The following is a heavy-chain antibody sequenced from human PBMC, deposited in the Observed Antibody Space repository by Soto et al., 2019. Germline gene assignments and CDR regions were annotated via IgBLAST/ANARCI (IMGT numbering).Heavy chain of an antibody. CDR1: GFTFSSYA. V-gene: IGHV3-23*01. CDR2: IIGTGGST. D-gene: IGHD6-19*01. Sequence: EVQLLESGGGLVQPGGSLRLSCAASGFTFSSYAMAWVRQAPGKGLEWISTIIGTGGSTFYPDSVKGRFTISRDNSKNTLYLQMNSLRAEDTAVYYCAKLSGWYWYFDLWGRGTLVTVSS. CDR3: AKLSGWYWYFDL. J-gene: IGHJ2*01.